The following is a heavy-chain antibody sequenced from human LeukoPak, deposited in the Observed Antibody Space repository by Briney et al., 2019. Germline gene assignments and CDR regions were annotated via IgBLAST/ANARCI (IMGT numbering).Heavy chain of an antibody. CDR1: GGSISSYY. D-gene: IGHD3-10*01. Sequence: SETLSLTCTVSGGSISSYYWSWIRQPAGKGLEWIGRIYTSGSTNYNPSLKRRVTMSLDTSKKQVSLKLSSVTAADTAVYYCARGQVSGVWGKGTTVTVSS. V-gene: IGHV4-4*07. CDR2: IYTSGST. J-gene: IGHJ6*04. CDR3: ARGQVSGV.